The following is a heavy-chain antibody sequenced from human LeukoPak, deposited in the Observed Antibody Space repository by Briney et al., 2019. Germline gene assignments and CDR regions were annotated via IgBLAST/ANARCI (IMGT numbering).Heavy chain of an antibody. D-gene: IGHD6-13*01. J-gene: IGHJ4*02. CDR1: GYTFTTYG. V-gene: IGHV1-18*01. Sequence: ASVKVSCKASGYTFTTYGITWVRQAPGQGLEWMGWISTQNDNTNYAQNFQGRVTMTTDTSTTTTYMELRSLRSDDTAVYYCARGAQQMDSWGQGTLVTVSS. CDR2: ISTQNDNT. CDR3: ARGAQQMDS.